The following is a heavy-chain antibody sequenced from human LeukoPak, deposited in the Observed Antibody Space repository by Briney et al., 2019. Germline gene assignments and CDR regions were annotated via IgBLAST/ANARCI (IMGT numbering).Heavy chain of an antibody. V-gene: IGHV4-34*01. CDR1: GGSFSGYY. CDR2: INHSGST. CDR3: ARGGWLYYYDSSGRFNY. J-gene: IGHJ4*02. D-gene: IGHD3-22*01. Sequence: SETLSLTCAVYGGSFSGYYWSWIRQPPGKGLEWIGEINHSGSTNYNPSLKSRVTISVDTSKNQFSLKLSSVTAADTAVYYCARGGWLYYYDSSGRFNYWGQGTLVTVSS.